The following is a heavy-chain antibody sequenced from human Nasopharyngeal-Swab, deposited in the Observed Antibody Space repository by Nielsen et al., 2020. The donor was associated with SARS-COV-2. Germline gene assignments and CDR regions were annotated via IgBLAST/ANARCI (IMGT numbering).Heavy chain of an antibody. CDR1: GYTFTSYD. CDR2: MNPNSGIT. D-gene: IGHD6-19*01. Sequence: ASVKVSCKASGYTFTSYDINWVRQATGQGLEWMGWMNPNSGITGYAQKFQGRVTMTRNTSISTAYMELSSLRSEDTAVYYCARFGPGYSSGWYGNDYWGQGTLVTVSS. J-gene: IGHJ4*02. CDR3: ARFGPGYSSGWYGNDY. V-gene: IGHV1-8*01.